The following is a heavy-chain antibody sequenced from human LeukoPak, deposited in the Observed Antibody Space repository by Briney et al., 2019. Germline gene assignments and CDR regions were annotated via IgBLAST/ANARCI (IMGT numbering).Heavy chain of an antibody. CDR1: GFTFSSYA. D-gene: IGHD2-2*02. CDR3: AKGNCRGTSCYSDY. V-gene: IGHV3-23*01. Sequence: PGGSLRLSCAASGFTFSSYAMRWVRQAPGKGLVWVSGISGSGGSTYYADSVKGRFTIARDNSKNTLYLQMNSLRAEDTAVYYCAKGNCRGTSCYSDYWGQGTLVTVSS. J-gene: IGHJ4*02. CDR2: ISGSGGST.